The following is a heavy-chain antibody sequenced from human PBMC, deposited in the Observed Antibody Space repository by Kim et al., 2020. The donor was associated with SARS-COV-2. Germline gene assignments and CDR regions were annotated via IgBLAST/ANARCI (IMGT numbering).Heavy chain of an antibody. CDR3: ARQDVANFWHRKANNWFDP. CDR2: IYYSGST. CDR1: GGSISSSSYY. Sequence: SETLSLTCTVSGGSISSSSYYWGWIRQPPGKGLEWIGSIYYSGSTYYNPSLKSRVTISVDTSKNQFSLKLSSVTAADTAVYYCARQDVANFWHRKANNWFDPWGQGTLVTVSS. D-gene: IGHD3-3*01. J-gene: IGHJ5*02. V-gene: IGHV4-39*01.